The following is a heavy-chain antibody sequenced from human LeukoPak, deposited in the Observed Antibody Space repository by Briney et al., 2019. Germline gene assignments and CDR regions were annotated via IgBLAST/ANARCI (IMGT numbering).Heavy chain of an antibody. J-gene: IGHJ5*02. D-gene: IGHD2-2*01. CDR3: ARTGYCSSTSCYRWFDP. Sequence: SETLSLTCTVSGGSISSSSYYWGWIRQPPGKGLEWIGSIYNSGSTYYNPSLKSRVTISVDTSKNQSSLKLSSVTAADTAVYYCARTGYCSSTSCYRWFDPWGQGTLVTVSS. V-gene: IGHV4-39*01. CDR2: IYNSGST. CDR1: GGSISSSSYY.